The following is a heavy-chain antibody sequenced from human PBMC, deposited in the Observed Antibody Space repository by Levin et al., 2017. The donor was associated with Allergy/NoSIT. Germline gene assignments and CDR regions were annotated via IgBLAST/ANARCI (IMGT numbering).Heavy chain of an antibody. CDR3: ARRDPKGEATFFRKYYFDS. J-gene: IGHJ4*02. V-gene: IGHV4-34*01. Sequence: SSETLSLTCAVYGGSLSGDYWIWIRQPPGKGLEWIGEINHYGTTNYNPSLKSRATISVDTSKNQFSLKLNSVTAADTAVYYCARRDPKGEATFFRKYYFDSWGQGTLVTVSS. CDR1: GGSLSGDY. CDR2: INHYGTT. D-gene: IGHD2/OR15-2a*01.